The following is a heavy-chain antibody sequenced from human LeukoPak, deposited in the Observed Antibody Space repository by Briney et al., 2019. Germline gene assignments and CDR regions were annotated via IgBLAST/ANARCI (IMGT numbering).Heavy chain of an antibody. Sequence: GASVKVSCKASGYTFTGYYMHWVRQAPGQGLEWMGRINPNSGGTNYAQKVQGRVTMTRDTSISTAYMELSRLRSDDTAVYYCASGVAASWFDPWSQGTLVTVSS. CDR3: ASGVAASWFDP. CDR2: INPNSGGT. J-gene: IGHJ5*02. CDR1: GYTFTGYY. D-gene: IGHD2-15*01. V-gene: IGHV1-2*06.